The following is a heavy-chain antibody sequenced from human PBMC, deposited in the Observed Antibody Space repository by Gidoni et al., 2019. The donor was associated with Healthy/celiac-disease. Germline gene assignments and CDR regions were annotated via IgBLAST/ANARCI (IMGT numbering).Heavy chain of an antibody. D-gene: IGHD4-17*01. CDR2: IIPIFGTA. J-gene: IGHJ4*02. CDR1: GGTFSSYA. V-gene: IGHV1-69*06. CDR3: ALGTSSAVTTHPGVLSRFDY. Sequence: QVQLVQSGAEVKKPGSSVKVSCKASGGTFSSYAISWVRQAPGQGLEWMGGIIPIFGTANYAQKFQGRVTITADKSTSTAYMELSSLRSEDTAVYYCALGTSSAVTTHPGVLSRFDYWGQGTLVTVSS.